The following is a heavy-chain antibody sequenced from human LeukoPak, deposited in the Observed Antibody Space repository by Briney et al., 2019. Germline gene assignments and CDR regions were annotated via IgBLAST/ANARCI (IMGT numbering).Heavy chain of an antibody. CDR2: IYYSGST. Sequence: SETLSLTCTVSGGSISSNYRSWIRQPPGKGLEWIGYIYYSGSTNYNPSLKSRVTISVDTSKNQFSLKLSSVTAADTAVYYCARLMIGYDFAFDYWGQGTLVTVSS. CDR1: GGSISSNY. J-gene: IGHJ4*02. CDR3: ARLMIGYDFAFDY. D-gene: IGHD5-12*01. V-gene: IGHV4-59*01.